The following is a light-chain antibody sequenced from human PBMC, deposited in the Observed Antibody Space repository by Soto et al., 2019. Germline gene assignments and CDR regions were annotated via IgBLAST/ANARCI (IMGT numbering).Light chain of an antibody. CDR2: DAS. CDR1: QDISNY. Sequence: DIPMTPSPSSLSASVGDRVTITCQASQDISNYLNWYQQKPGKAPKLLIYDASNLETGVPSRFRGRGFGTDFAFTISSLPPEDIAKYYCQQYDNLPLTFGGGTKVEIK. V-gene: IGKV1-33*01. J-gene: IGKJ4*01. CDR3: QQYDNLPLT.